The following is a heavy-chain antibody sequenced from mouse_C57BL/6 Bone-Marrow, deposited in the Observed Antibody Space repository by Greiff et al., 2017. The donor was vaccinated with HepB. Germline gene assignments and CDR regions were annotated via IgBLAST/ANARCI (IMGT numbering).Heavy chain of an antibody. V-gene: IGHV1-39*01. D-gene: IGHD1-1*01. J-gene: IGHJ1*03. CDR1: GYSFTDYN. Sequence: EVHLVESGPELVKPGASVKISCKASGYSFTDYNMNWVKQSNGKSLEWIGVINPNYGTTSYNQKFKGKATLTVDQSSSTAYMQLNSLTSEDSAVYYCARFYYYGSSSYWYFDVWGTGTTVTVSS. CDR3: ARFYYYGSSSYWYFDV. CDR2: INPNYGTT.